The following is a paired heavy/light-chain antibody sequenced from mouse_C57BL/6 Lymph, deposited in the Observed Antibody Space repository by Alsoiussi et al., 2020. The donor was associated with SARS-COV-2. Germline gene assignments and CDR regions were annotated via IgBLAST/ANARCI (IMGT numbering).Light chain of an antibody. CDR3: QQYSGYPLT. CDR2: STS. J-gene: IGKJ5*01. V-gene: IGKV4-57-1*01. Sequence: ENVLTQSPAIMSASPGEKVTMTCRASSSVSSSYLHWYQQKSGASPKLWIYSTSNLASGVPARFSGSGSGTSYSLTISSVEAEDAATYYCQQYSGYPLTFGAGTKLELK. CDR1: SSVSSSY.
Heavy chain of an antibody. J-gene: IGHJ1*03. CDR1: GYTFTSYW. CDR3: AKFYYGTLYWYFDV. CDR2: IDPSDSYT. V-gene: IGHV1-59*01. Sequence: QVQLQQPGAELVRPGTPVKLSCKASGYTFTSYWMHWVKQRPGQGLEWIGVIDPSDSYTIYNQNFKGKATLTVDTSSSTAYMQLSSLTSEDSAVYYCAKFYYGTLYWYFDVWGTGTTVTVSS. D-gene: IGHD1-1*01.